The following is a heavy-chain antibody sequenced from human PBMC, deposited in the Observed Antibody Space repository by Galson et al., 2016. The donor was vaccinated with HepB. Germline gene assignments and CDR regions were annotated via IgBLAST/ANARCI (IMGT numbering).Heavy chain of an antibody. D-gene: IGHD3-22*01. Sequence: SLRLSCAASGFTFSTYWLSWVRQAPGKGLEWVANIAPDGGEKYFVDSVKGRFTISRDNAKNSLYLQMNSLRAGDTALYYCAKDSGAYYYDSSGYRRNAFDIWGQGTMVTVSS. CDR2: IAPDGGEK. J-gene: IGHJ3*02. CDR1: GFTFSTYW. CDR3: AKDSGAYYYDSSGYRRNAFDI. V-gene: IGHV3-7*03.